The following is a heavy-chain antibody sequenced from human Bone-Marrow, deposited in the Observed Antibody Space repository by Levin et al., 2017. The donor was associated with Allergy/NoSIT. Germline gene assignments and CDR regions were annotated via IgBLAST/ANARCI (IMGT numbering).Heavy chain of an antibody. Sequence: SETLSLTCTVSGGSISSYYWNWIRQPPGKGLEWIGYIYHSGSTNYNPSLKSRVTISVDTSKNKYSLRLSSVTTADTTLYYCARGIGYGHEFDYWGQGTLVTVSS. D-gene: IGHD5-18*01. J-gene: IGHJ4*02. CDR3: ARGIGYGHEFDY. V-gene: IGHV4-59*01. CDR1: GGSISSYY. CDR2: IYHSGST.